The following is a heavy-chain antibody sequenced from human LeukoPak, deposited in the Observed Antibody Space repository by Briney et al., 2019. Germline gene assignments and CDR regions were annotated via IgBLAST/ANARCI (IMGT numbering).Heavy chain of an antibody. CDR3: ARAGYSYGALDYFDY. Sequence: SETLSLTCTVSGGSLSSYYWSWIRQPPGKGLEWIGYIYYSGSTNYNPSLKSRVTISVDTSKNQFSLKLSSVTAADTAVYYCARAGYSYGALDYFDYWGQGTLVTVSS. D-gene: IGHD5-18*01. CDR2: IYYSGST. J-gene: IGHJ4*02. V-gene: IGHV4-59*01. CDR1: GGSLSSYY.